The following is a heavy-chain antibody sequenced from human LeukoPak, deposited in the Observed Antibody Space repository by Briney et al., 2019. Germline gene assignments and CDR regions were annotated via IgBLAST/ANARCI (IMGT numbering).Heavy chain of an antibody. Sequence: PGGSLRLSCAASGFTFNNAWMSWIRQAPGKGLEWVGRIKSKTAGGTTDYPAPVKGRFIISRDDSRNMVYLQMNSLKTEDTAVYYCTTDLGAYGDYLREWGQGILVTVSS. V-gene: IGHV3-15*01. CDR1: GFTFNNAW. CDR2: IKSKTAGGTT. J-gene: IGHJ4*02. D-gene: IGHD4-17*01. CDR3: TTDLGAYGDYLRE.